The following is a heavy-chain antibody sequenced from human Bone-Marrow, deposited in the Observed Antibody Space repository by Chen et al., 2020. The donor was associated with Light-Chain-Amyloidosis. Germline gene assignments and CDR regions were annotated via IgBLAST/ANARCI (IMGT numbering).Heavy chain of an antibody. D-gene: IGHD3-3*01. J-gene: IGHJ6*02. CDR3: ARVMTEAVFGVVAAGMDV. CDR2: INPNSGGT. Sequence: QVQLVQSGTEVKKPGASVKVSCKASGYTSTGYHIHWVRQAPGQGLEWMGWINPNSGGTNYAQKFQDRVTMTRDRSISTAYMEVSRLRADDTAVYYCARVMTEAVFGVVAAGMDVWGQGTTVTVSS. V-gene: IGHV1-2*02. CDR1: GYTSTGYH.